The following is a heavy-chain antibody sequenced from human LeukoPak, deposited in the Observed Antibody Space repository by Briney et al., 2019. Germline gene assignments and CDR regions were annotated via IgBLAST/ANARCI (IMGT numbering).Heavy chain of an antibody. CDR3: ARDYDFWSGRKNWFDP. J-gene: IGHJ5*02. Sequence: ASVKVSCKASGYTFTSYGISWVRQAPGQGLEWMGWISAYNGNTNYAQKLQGRVTMTTDTSTSTAYMELRSLRSDHTALYYCARDYDFWSGRKNWFDPWGQGTLVTVSS. CDR1: GYTFTSYG. V-gene: IGHV1-18*01. D-gene: IGHD3-3*01. CDR2: ISAYNGNT.